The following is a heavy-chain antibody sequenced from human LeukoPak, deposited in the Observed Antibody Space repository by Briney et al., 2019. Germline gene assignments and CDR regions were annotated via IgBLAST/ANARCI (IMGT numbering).Heavy chain of an antibody. CDR2: ISSSGSTI. CDR1: GFTFSSYE. D-gene: IGHD6-13*01. V-gene: IGHV3-48*03. CDR3: ARVAAAGGRYYYYYMDV. Sequence: GGSLRLSCAASGFTFSSYEMNWVRQAPGKGLEWVSYISSSGSTIYYADSVKGRFTISRDNAKNSLYLQMNSLRAEDTAVYYCARVAAAGGRYYYYYMDVWGKGTTVTVSS. J-gene: IGHJ6*03.